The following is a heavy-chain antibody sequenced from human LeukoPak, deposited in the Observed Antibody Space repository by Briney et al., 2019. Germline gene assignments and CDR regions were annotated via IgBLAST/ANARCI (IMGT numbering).Heavy chain of an antibody. J-gene: IGHJ4*02. Sequence: GGSLRLSCAASGFTFSDYYMSWIRQAPGKGLEWVSYISSSGSTIYYADSVKGRFTISRDNAKNSLYLQMNSLRAEDTAVYYCAGDPPGGQYCSSTSCFFDYWGQGTLVTVSS. D-gene: IGHD2-2*01. CDR3: AGDPPGGQYCSSTSCFFDY. V-gene: IGHV3-11*01. CDR2: ISSSGSTI. CDR1: GFTFSDYY.